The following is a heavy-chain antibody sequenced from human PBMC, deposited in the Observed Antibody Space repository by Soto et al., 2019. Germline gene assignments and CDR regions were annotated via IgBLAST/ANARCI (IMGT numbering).Heavy chain of an antibody. J-gene: IGHJ4*02. V-gene: IGHV3-30-3*01. CDR1: GFTFGTYT. CDR2: ISDDGVNK. CDR3: AREQATYYFDN. Sequence: GGSLRLSCAAWGFTFGTYTIHWVRQAPGKGLEWVAAISDDGVNKYYADSVKGRFTISRDNSKNTLHLHMSRLREEDTAVYYCAREQATYYFDNWGQGTLVTVYS.